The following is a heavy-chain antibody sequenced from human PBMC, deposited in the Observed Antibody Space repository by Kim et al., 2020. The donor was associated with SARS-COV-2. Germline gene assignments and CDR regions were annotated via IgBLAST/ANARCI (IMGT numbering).Heavy chain of an antibody. Sequence: GESLKISCKGSGYSFSNYWIGWVRQMPGKGLEWMGIIYPADSDTRYNPSFQGQVTISVDKSISTAYVQWSSLKASDTAMYYCARLVTYTSGSYAPFWGQGTLVTVSS. J-gene: IGHJ4*02. V-gene: IGHV5-51*01. D-gene: IGHD3-10*01. CDR3: ARLVTYTSGSYAPF. CDR2: IYPADSDT. CDR1: GYSFSNYW.